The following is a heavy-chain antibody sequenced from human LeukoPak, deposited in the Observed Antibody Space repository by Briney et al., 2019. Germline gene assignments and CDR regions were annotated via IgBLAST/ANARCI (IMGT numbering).Heavy chain of an antibody. CDR1: GGSISSGGYS. Sequence: SETLSLICAVSGGSISSGGYSWSWIRQPPGKGLEWIGYIYHSGSTYYNPSLKSRVTISVDRSKNQFSLKLSSVTAADTAVYYCARAPQDTAMVYFDYWGQGTLVTVSS. J-gene: IGHJ4*02. CDR2: IYHSGST. D-gene: IGHD5-18*01. V-gene: IGHV4-30-2*01. CDR3: ARAPQDTAMVYFDY.